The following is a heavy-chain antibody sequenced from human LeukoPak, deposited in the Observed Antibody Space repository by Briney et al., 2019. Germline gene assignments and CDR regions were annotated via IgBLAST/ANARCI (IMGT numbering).Heavy chain of an antibody. D-gene: IGHD2-15*01. CDR2: IFYSGTT. Sequence: SETLSLTCTVSSGSISSSSYYWGWIRQPPGKGLEWIGNIFYSGTTYYNPSLMSRVTISVDTSKNQFSLKMRSVTAADTAVYYCARVLRGGTYYFDYWGQGTLVTVSS. CDR3: ARVLRGGTYYFDY. J-gene: IGHJ4*02. CDR1: SGSISSSSYY. V-gene: IGHV4-39*01.